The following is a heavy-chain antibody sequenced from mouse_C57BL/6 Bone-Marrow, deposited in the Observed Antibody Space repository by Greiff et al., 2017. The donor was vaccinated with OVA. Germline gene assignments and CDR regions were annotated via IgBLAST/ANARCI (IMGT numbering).Heavy chain of an antibody. V-gene: IGHV5-6*01. CDR2: ISSGGSYT. J-gene: IGHJ1*03. CDR3: ARHGDYGSSDWYFDV. Sequence: EVKVVESGGDLVKPGGSLKLSCAASGFTFSSYGMSWVRQTPDKRLEWVATISSGGSYTYYPDSVKGRFTISRDNAKNTLYLQMSSLKSEDTAMYYCARHGDYGSSDWYFDVWGTGTTVTVSS. D-gene: IGHD1-1*01. CDR1: GFTFSSYG.